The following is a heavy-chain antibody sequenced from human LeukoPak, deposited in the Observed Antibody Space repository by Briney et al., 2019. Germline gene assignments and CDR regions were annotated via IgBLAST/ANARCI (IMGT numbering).Heavy chain of an antibody. CDR1: GYSFDTHW. CDR3: ARGKREFPGSGSYSTHFEY. D-gene: IGHD3-10*01. Sequence: GEPLKISCEGSGYSFDTHWIGWVRQMPGKGLEWMGIIYPDDSDIRYSPSFQGQVTMSADKSIRTAYLHWSSLKASDTAMYYCARGKREFPGSGSYSTHFEYWGQGTLVTVSS. V-gene: IGHV5-51*01. J-gene: IGHJ4*02. CDR2: IYPDDSDI.